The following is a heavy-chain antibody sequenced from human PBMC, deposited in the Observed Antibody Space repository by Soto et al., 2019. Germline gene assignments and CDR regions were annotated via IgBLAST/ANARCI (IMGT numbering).Heavy chain of an antibody. V-gene: IGHV3-48*02. CDR2: ISSSSGTI. CDR3: ARDYSDFWSGYCKY. J-gene: IGHJ4*02. D-gene: IGHD3-3*01. Sequence: GGSLRLSCAASVFSFSNYSMNWVRQAPGKGLEWVSYISSSSGTIYYADSVKGRFTVSRDNAKNSLYLQMNSLRDEDTAVYYCARDYSDFWSGYCKYWGQGTLVTVSS. CDR1: VFSFSNYS.